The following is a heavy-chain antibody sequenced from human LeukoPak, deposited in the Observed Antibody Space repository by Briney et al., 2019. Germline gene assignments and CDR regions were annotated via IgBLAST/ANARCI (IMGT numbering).Heavy chain of an antibody. V-gene: IGHV1-58*01. CDR2: IVVGSGNT. J-gene: IGHJ6*02. CDR3: AAASNYYDRSNYYSYAMDV. D-gene: IGHD3-22*01. CDR1: GFTFTTSA. Sequence: EASVKVSCKASGFTFTTSAVQWMRQARGQRLEWIGWIVVGSGNTNYAQKFQERVTITRDMSTSTVYMDLSSQRSEDTAVYYCAAASNYYDRSNYYSYAMDVWGQGTTVTVSS.